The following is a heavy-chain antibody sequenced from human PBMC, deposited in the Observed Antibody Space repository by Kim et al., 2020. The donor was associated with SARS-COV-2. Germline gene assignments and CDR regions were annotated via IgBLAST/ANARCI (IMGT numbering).Heavy chain of an antibody. J-gene: IGHJ6*02. V-gene: IGHV3-33*01. D-gene: IGHD4-17*01. Sequence: GGSLRLSCAASGFTFSSYGMHWVRQAPGKGLEWVAVIWYDGSNKYYADSVKGRFTISRDNSKNTLYLQMNSLRAEDTAVYYCARDVFDYGVDYGMDVWGQGTTVTVSS. CDR2: IWYDGSNK. CDR3: ARDVFDYGVDYGMDV. CDR1: GFTFSSYG.